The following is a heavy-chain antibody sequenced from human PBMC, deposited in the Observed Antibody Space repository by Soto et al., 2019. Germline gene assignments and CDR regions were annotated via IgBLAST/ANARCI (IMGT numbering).Heavy chain of an antibody. D-gene: IGHD5-12*01. CDR3: ARRRGYGISSLIDY. Sequence: PSETLSLTCTVSGGSISSSSYSWGWIRQPPGKGPEWIGTFYYSGSTYYNPSLKSRVTISVDTSKNQFSLKLSSVTAADTAVYYCARRRGYGISSLIDYWGQGTLVTVSS. J-gene: IGHJ4*02. CDR1: GGSISSSSYS. CDR2: FYYSGST. V-gene: IGHV4-39*07.